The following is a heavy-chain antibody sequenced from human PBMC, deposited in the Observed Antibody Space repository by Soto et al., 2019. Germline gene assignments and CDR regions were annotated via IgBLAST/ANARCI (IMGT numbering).Heavy chain of an antibody. CDR1: GYTFTSYG. CDR2: ISAYNGNT. CDR3: ARELRVGPYYGSVRIDY. J-gene: IGHJ4*02. V-gene: IGHV1-18*01. D-gene: IGHD3-10*01. Sequence: QVQLVQSGAEVKKPGASVKVSCKASGYTFTSYGISWVRQAPGQGLEWMGWISAYNGNTNYAQKLQGRVTMTTDTSTSTAYMELRSLRSDDTAVYYCARELRVGPYYGSVRIDYWGQGTLVTVSS.